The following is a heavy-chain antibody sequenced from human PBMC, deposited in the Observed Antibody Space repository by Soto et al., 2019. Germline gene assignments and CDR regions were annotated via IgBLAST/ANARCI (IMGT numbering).Heavy chain of an antibody. Sequence: PSETLSLTCTVSGVSVSSGIYYWIWIRQPPGKGLEWIGYIYYSGSTNYNPSLKSRVTISVDTSKNQFSLKLSSVTAADTAVYYCARGKDGSGYAGYRNWGQGTLVTVSS. CDR3: ARGKDGSGYAGYRN. J-gene: IGHJ4*02. CDR1: GVSVSSGIYY. D-gene: IGHD5-12*01. CDR2: IYYSGST. V-gene: IGHV4-61*01.